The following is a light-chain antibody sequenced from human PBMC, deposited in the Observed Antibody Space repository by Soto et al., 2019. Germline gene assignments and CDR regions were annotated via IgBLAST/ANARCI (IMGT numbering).Light chain of an antibody. J-gene: IGKJ1*01. CDR3: QKYNSAPWT. Sequence: DIQMTQSPFSLSASVGDRVTITCRASQGISNYLAWYQQKPGTVPKLLISAASTLQTGVPSRFSGGGSGTDFTLTISSLQPEDVATYYCQKYNSAPWTFGQGTKVDIK. CDR1: QGISNY. CDR2: AAS. V-gene: IGKV1-27*01.